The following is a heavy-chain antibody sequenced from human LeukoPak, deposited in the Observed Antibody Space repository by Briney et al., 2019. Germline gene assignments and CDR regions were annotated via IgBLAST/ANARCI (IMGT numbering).Heavy chain of an antibody. CDR3: AKLSSNNRLGYFDF. V-gene: IGHV3-23*01. J-gene: IGHJ4*02. CDR1: EFTFSNYA. Sequence: PGGSLRLSCAASEFTFSNYAMSWVRQAPGKGLEWVSTITASGATTYFADSVKGRFTISRDNFRSSLYLRMNSLRADDTAVYYCAKLSSNNRLGYFDFWGQGILVTVSS. D-gene: IGHD4-11*01. CDR2: ITASGATT.